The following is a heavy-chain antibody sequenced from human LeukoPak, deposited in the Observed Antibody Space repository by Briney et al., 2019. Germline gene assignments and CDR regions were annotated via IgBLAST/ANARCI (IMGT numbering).Heavy chain of an antibody. D-gene: IGHD1-1*01. CDR2: VFHSGNN. Sequence: PSETLSLTCSVSGGSISSSLYHWGWLRQPPGKGLEWIGNVFHSGNNYSSPSLQSRVAFSVDTSKNQFSLTLTSVTATDTAVYYCARQIVGTSWNYYYSYIDVWGKGTSVSVSS. V-gene: IGHV4-39*01. CDR3: ARQIVGTSWNYYYSYIDV. CDR1: GGSISSSLYH. J-gene: IGHJ6*03.